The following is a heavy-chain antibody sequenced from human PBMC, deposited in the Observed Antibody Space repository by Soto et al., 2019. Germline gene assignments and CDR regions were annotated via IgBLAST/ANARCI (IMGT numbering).Heavy chain of an antibody. CDR2: IYHSGST. J-gene: IGHJ4*02. D-gene: IGHD1-26*01. CDR1: GGSISSGGYS. V-gene: IGHV4-30-2*01. Sequence: QLQLQESGSGLVKPSQTLSLTCAVSGGSISSGGYSWSWIRQPPGKGLEWIGYIYHSGSTYYNPSLKSRVHISLDRSKNQFSLKLSSVTAADTAVYYCAAGAALPRYYWGQGTMVTVSS. CDR3: AAGAALPRYY.